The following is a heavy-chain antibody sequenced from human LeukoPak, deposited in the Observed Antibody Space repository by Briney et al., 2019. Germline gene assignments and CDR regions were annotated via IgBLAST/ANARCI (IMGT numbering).Heavy chain of an antibody. CDR3: AREGRMATIDPGRWFDP. CDR1: GGTFSSYA. Sequence: SVKVSRKASGGTFSSYAISWVRQAPGQGLEWMGRIIPILGIANYAQKFQGRVTITADKSTSTAYMELSSLRSEDTAVYYCAREGRMATIDPGRWFDPWGQGTLVTVSS. CDR2: IIPILGIA. V-gene: IGHV1-69*04. D-gene: IGHD5-12*01. J-gene: IGHJ5*02.